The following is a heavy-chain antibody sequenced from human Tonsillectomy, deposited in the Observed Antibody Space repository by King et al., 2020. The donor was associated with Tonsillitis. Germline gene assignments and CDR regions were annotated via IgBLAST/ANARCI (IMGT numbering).Heavy chain of an antibody. Sequence: QLQESGPGLVKPSQTLSLTCTVSGGSISSGGYYWSWIRQHPGKGLEWIGYIYYTGSTYYNPSLKSRVTISVDTSKNQFSLKLSSVTAADTAVYYCARERYNWNDDLFEYWGQGTLVTVSS. CDR2: IYYTGST. J-gene: IGHJ4*02. V-gene: IGHV4-31*03. CDR3: ARERYNWNDDLFEY. CDR1: GGSISSGGYY. D-gene: IGHD1-20*01.